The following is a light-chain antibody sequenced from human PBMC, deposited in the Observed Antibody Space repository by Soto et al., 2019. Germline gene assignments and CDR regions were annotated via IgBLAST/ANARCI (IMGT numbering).Light chain of an antibody. CDR3: QQYGSSPRT. CDR2: AAT. Sequence: DIQMTQSPSSISASVGDRVTITCRASQSISFYLNWYQQKPGKAPRLLIYAATSLQSGVPSRFSGSGSGTDFTLTISRLEPEDFAVYYCQQYGSSPRTFGQGTKVDI. J-gene: IGKJ1*01. CDR1: QSISFY. V-gene: IGKV1-39*01.